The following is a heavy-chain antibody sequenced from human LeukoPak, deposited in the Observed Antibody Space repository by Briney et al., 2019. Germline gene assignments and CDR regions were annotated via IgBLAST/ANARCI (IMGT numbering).Heavy chain of an antibody. CDR2: ITSDGSST. CDR3: ARGVNSVAGDY. D-gene: IGHD6-19*01. Sequence: GGSLRLSCAASGFTFSSYWMHWVRQAPGKGLVWVSRITSDGSSTSYADSVKGRFTMSRDNATNTLYLQMNSLRAEDTALYYCARGVNSVAGDYWGQGTPVTVSS. V-gene: IGHV3-74*01. CDR1: GFTFSSYW. J-gene: IGHJ4*02.